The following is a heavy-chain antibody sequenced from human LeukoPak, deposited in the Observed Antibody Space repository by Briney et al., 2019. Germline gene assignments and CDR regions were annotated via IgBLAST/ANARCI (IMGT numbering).Heavy chain of an antibody. CDR2: ISYDGSNK. J-gene: IGHJ4*02. V-gene: IGHV3-30*18. D-gene: IGHD3-22*01. CDR3: AKRGKGNYYDSSGVYYFDY. CDR1: GFTFSSYG. Sequence: GGSLRLSCAASGFTFSSYGMHWVRQAPGKGLEWVAVISYDGSNKYYADSVKGRFTISRDNSKNTLYLQMNSLRAEDTAVYYCAKRGKGNYYDSSGVYYFDYWGQGTLVTVSS.